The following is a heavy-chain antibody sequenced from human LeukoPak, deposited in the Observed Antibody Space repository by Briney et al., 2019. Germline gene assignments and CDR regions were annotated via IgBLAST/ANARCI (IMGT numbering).Heavy chain of an antibody. CDR1: GFTVSSNY. CDR3: ARAPYYYDSSGYSEY. V-gene: IGHV3-74*01. Sequence: GGSLRLSCAASGFTVSSNYMSWVRQAPGKGLVWVSRINSDGSSTSYADSVKGRFTISRDNAKNTLYLQMNSLRAEDTAVYYCARAPYYYDSSGYSEYWGQGTLVTVSS. D-gene: IGHD3-22*01. CDR2: INSDGSST. J-gene: IGHJ4*02.